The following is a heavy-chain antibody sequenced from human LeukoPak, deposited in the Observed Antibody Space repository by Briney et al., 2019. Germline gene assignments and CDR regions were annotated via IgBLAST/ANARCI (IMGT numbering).Heavy chain of an antibody. CDR1: GGPFSGYY. CDR3: ARAPERWYSYGSYTYYYMDV. V-gene: IGHV4-59*01. CDR2: ISYSGST. Sequence: KASETLSLTCAVYGGPFSGYYWSWIRQPPGKGLEWIGSISYSGSTNYNPSLESRVTISVDTSKNQISLKLSSVTAADTTVYYCARAPERWYSYGSYTYYYMDVWGKGTTVTVSS. D-gene: IGHD5-18*01. J-gene: IGHJ6*03.